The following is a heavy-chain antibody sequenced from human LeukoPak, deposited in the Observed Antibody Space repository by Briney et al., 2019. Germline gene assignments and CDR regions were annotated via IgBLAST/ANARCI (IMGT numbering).Heavy chain of an antibody. CDR2: IHYTGST. D-gene: IGHD4-17*01. CDR1: GGSISGFY. CDR3: ARGYAYGDTGSFDY. Sequence: SETLSLTCTVSGGSISGFYWSWIRQPPGKGLEWIGYIHYTGSTTYNPSLKSQVTISVDTSKNQFSLRLSSVTAADTALYYCARGYAYGDTGSFDYWGQGALVTVSS. J-gene: IGHJ4*02. V-gene: IGHV4-59*01.